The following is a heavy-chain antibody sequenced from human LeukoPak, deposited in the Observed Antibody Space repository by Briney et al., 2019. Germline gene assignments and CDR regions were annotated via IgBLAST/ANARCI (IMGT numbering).Heavy chain of an antibody. CDR3: AREQYSSSWYSFGSIDY. D-gene: IGHD6-13*01. J-gene: IGHJ4*02. CDR1: GFTFSSYS. CDR2: ISSSSSYI. V-gene: IGHV3-21*01. Sequence: GGSLRLSCAASGFTFSSYSMNWVRQAPGKGLEWVSSISSSSSYIYYADSVKGRFTISRDNAKNSLYLQMNSLRAEDTAVYYCAREQYSSSWYSFGSIDYWGQGTLVTVSS.